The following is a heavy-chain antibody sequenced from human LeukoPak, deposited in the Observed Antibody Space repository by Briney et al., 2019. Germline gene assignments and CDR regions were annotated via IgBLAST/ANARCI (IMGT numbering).Heavy chain of an antibody. CDR1: GFMFSSYA. J-gene: IGHJ4*02. CDR3: AKNGGDSYGTGHFDY. CDR2: IGGSGAGT. Sequence: GGSLRLSCAASGFMFSSYAMTWVRQAPGKGLEWVSAIGGSGAGTYYADSVKGRFTISRDNSRNTLYLQMNSLRVEDTAVYYCAKNGGDSYGTGHFDYWGQGTLVTVSS. D-gene: IGHD5-18*01. V-gene: IGHV3-23*01.